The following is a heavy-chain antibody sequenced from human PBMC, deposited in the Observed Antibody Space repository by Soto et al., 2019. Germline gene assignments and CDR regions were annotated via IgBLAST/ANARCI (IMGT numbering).Heavy chain of an antibody. Sequence: GGSLRLSCVASELTFGSRAMSWVRQAPGEGLQWVSTITDTGGDAKYADSVRGRFVISRDNSKKTLYLQMTSLTAEDSAMYFCARGSTDSYPGSRIFDFWGRGTLVTVSS. D-gene: IGHD3-10*01. V-gene: IGHV3-23*01. CDR1: ELTFGSRA. CDR3: ARGSTDSYPGSRIFDF. J-gene: IGHJ4*02. CDR2: ITDTGGDA.